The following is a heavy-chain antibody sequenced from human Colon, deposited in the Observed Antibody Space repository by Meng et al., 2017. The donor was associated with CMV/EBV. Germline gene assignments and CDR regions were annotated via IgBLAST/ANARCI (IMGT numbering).Heavy chain of an antibody. D-gene: IGHD1-14*01. Sequence: GGSLRLSCAASGFIFNDFAMHWVRQAPGKGLEWVATVNWNSGAIHYAGSVKGRFTISRDNAKNSLSLQMNSLRPEDTALYYCVKAQTTTQSNYFGDWGQGTPVTVSS. V-gene: IGHV3-9*01. CDR2: VNWNSGAI. CDR3: VKAQTTTQSNYFGD. CDR1: GFIFNDFA. J-gene: IGHJ4*02.